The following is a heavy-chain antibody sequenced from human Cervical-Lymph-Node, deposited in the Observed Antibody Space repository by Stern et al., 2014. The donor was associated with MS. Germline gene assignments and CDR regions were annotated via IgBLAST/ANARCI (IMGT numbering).Heavy chain of an antibody. D-gene: IGHD3-16*01. CDR3: ARGGVAPRPFDP. Sequence: QVQLQESGPGLVKPSETLSLTCTVSGGSISSYYWSWIRQPPGKGLEWIGYIYYSGSTNYNPSLKSRVTISVDTSKNQFSLKLSSVTAAATAVYYCARGGVAPRPFDPWGQGTLVTVSS. CDR1: GGSISSYY. CDR2: IYYSGST. J-gene: IGHJ5*02. V-gene: IGHV4-59*01.